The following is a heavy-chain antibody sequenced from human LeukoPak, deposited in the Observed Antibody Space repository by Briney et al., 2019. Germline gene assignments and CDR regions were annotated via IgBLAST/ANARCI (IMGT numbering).Heavy chain of an antibody. J-gene: IGHJ5*02. Sequence: GASVKVSCKASGYTFTSYDINWVRQAPGQGLEWMGWMNPNSGNTGYAQKFQGRVAITRDPSISTAYMELSSLRSEDTAVYYCARMDHHGGRDNWFDPWGQGTLVTVSS. D-gene: IGHD2-15*01. CDR3: ARMDHHGGRDNWFDP. CDR2: MNPNSGNT. V-gene: IGHV1-8*03. CDR1: GYTFTSYD.